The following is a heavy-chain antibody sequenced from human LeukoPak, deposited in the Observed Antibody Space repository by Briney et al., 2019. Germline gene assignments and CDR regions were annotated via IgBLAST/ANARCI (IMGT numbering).Heavy chain of an antibody. CDR2: IYYSGST. J-gene: IGHJ4*02. V-gene: IGHV4-39*01. CDR3: ARHSPQENYYDSSGYPDY. Sequence: SETLSLTCTVSGGSISSSSYYWGWIRQPPGKGLEWIGSIYYSGSTYYNPSLKSRVTISVDTSKNQFSLKLSSVTAADTAVYYCARHSPQENYYDSSGYPDYWGQGTLVTVFS. CDR1: GGSISSSSYY. D-gene: IGHD3-22*01.